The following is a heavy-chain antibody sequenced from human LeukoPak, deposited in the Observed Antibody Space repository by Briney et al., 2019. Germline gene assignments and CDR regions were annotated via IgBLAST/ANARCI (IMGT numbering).Heavy chain of an antibody. CDR3: ARSSGSSGYYYDYSLDAFDI. CDR2: IYSGGST. Sequence: GGSLRLSCAASGFTVSSNYMSWVRQAPGKGLEWVSVIYSGGSTYYADSVKGRFTISRDNSKNTLYLQMNSLRAEDTAVYYCARSSGSSGYYYDYSLDAFDIWGQGTMVTVSS. J-gene: IGHJ3*02. V-gene: IGHV3-66*01. CDR1: GFTVSSNY. D-gene: IGHD3-22*01.